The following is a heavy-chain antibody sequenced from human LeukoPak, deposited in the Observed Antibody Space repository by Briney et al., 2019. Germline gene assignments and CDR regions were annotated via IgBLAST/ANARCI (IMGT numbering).Heavy chain of an antibody. J-gene: IGHJ5*02. CDR3: ARGASAYWILFDP. CDR1: GGSISSSSYY. Sequence: SETLSLTCTVSGGSISSSSYYWGWIRQPPGKGLEWIGSIYYSGSTYYNPSLKSRVTISVDTSKTQFSLKLSSVTAADTAVYYCARGASAYWILFDPWGQGTPVTVSS. D-gene: IGHD3-22*01. CDR2: IYYSGST. V-gene: IGHV4-39*07.